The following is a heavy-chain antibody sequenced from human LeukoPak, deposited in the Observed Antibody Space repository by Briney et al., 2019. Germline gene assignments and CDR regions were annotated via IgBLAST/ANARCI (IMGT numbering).Heavy chain of an antibody. CDR2: INTDGSST. D-gene: IGHD2-15*01. J-gene: IGHJ4*02. Sequence: GGSLRLSCAASGFTFSSYWMHWVRHAPGQGLVWVSRINTDGSSTRYADSVKGRFTISRDGAKNTVYLQMHSLRVEDTAVYYCARDQGGPDHWGQGTLVTVSS. V-gene: IGHV3-74*01. CDR1: GFTFSSYW. CDR3: ARDQGGPDH.